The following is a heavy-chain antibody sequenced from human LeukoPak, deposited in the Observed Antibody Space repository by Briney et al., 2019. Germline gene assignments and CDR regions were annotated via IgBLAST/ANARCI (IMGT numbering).Heavy chain of an antibody. CDR3: AKGPRMMGYYFDY. J-gene: IGHJ4*02. Sequence: PGGSLRLSCAASQFSFNTHSMSWVRQAPGKGLEWVAVTASHGRNNYYAVSVQGRFTISRDNSKNTLYLQMNSLRAEDTAVYYCAKGPRMMGYYFDYWGQGTLVTVSS. CDR1: QFSFNTHS. D-gene: IGHD1-26*01. V-gene: IGHV3-30*04. CDR2: TASHGRNN.